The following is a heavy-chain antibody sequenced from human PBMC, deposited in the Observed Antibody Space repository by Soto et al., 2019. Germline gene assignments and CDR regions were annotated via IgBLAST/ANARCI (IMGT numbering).Heavy chain of an antibody. J-gene: IGHJ4*02. CDR1: GFTVSSNY. CDR3: VRVTTMHLFDS. V-gene: IGHV3-66*01. Sequence: GGSLRLSCAASGFTVSSNYMSWVRQAPGKGLEWVSVIYMDVGANYADSVKGRFTISRDNSKSTLFLQMNGLRAEDTAVYYCVRVTTMHLFDSWGQGTLVTVSS. CDR2: IYMDVGA. D-gene: IGHD5-18*01.